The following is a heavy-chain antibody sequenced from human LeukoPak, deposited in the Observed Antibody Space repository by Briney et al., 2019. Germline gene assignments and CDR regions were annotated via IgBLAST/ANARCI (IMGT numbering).Heavy chain of an antibody. J-gene: IGHJ4*02. D-gene: IGHD3-16*01. Sequence: ASVKVSCKASGYTFTNYGISWVRQAPGQGLEWLGWISVYNGNTNYAQKAQARVTMTTDTSASTAYMELRSLRSDDTAVYYCARYVAAPSDHAGYFDYWGQGTLVTVSS. CDR2: ISVYNGNT. CDR3: ARYVAAPSDHAGYFDY. CDR1: GYTFTNYG. V-gene: IGHV1-18*04.